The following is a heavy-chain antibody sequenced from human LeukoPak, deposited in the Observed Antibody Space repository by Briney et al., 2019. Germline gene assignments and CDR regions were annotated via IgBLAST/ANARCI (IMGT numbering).Heavy chain of an antibody. Sequence: PSETLSLTCIVSGGSISSYYWSWIRQPPGKGLEWIGYISNSGSTKYNPSLQSRVTISVDRSKNQLSPKLSSVTAADTAVYHCVRLQPNTGEWAFDIWGQGTMVSVSS. V-gene: IGHV4-59*01. CDR3: VRLQPNTGEWAFDI. CDR1: GGSISSYY. CDR2: ISNSGST. J-gene: IGHJ3*02. D-gene: IGHD1-1*01.